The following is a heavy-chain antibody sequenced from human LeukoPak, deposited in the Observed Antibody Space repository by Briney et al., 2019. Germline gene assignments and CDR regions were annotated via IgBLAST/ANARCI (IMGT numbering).Heavy chain of an antibody. CDR1: GFTFRSHA. CDR2: ISGDGGST. J-gene: IGHJ4*02. Sequence: GGSLRLSCAASGFTFRSHAMSWVRQAPGKGLDWVSAISGDGGSTYSADSVKGRFTISRDNSKNTLYLQLNSLRAEDTALYYCARRDRGYNYGFIDYWGRGTLVTVSS. CDR3: ARRDRGYNYGFIDY. V-gene: IGHV3-23*01. D-gene: IGHD5-18*01.